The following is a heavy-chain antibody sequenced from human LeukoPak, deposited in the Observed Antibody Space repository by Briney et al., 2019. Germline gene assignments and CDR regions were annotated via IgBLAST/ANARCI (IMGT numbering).Heavy chain of an antibody. D-gene: IGHD3-10*01. CDR1: GFTFSSYG. Sequence: GGSLRLSCAASGFTFSSYGMHWVRQAPGKGLEWVAFIRYDGSNKYYADSVKGRFTISRDNTLYLQMNSLRAEDTAVYYCAKDSHWAGFGSGSYPQGYWGQGTLVTVSS. CDR2: IRYDGSNK. J-gene: IGHJ4*02. CDR3: AKDSHWAGFGSGSYPQGY. V-gene: IGHV3-30*02.